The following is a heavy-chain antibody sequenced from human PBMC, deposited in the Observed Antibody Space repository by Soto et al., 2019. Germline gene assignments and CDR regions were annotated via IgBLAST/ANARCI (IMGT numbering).Heavy chain of an antibody. Sequence: QVQLQQWGAGLLKPSETLSLTCAVYGGSFSGYYWSWIRQPPGKGLEWIGEINHSGSTNYNPSLKSRVTITVDTSKNQFSLKLSSVTAADTAVYYCARGVWWYYYGMDVWGQGTTVTVSS. CDR2: INHSGST. CDR3: ARGVWWYYYGMDV. CDR1: GGSFSGYY. V-gene: IGHV4-34*01. D-gene: IGHD2-21*01. J-gene: IGHJ6*02.